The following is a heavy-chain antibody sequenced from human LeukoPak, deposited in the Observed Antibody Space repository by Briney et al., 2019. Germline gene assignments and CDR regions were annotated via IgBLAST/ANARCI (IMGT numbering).Heavy chain of an antibody. CDR3: AGHLSGDYACFDP. V-gene: IGHV4-59*08. D-gene: IGHD4-17*01. CDR2: IYYSGST. J-gene: IGHJ5*02. Sequence: AETLSLTCTVSGFSISSYSWSWVRQPPGKGLEWIGNIYYSGSTNYNPSLKSRVTMSVDTSKTQFFLKLSSVTAADTAVYYCAGHLSGDYACFDPWGRGPLVTVS. CDR1: GFSISSYS.